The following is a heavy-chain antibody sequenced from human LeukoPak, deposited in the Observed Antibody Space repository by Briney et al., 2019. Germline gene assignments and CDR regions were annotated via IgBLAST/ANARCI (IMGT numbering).Heavy chain of an antibody. CDR3: AKDPIFSSSWYWGNDAFDI. V-gene: IGHV3-23*01. D-gene: IGHD6-13*01. CDR2: ISGSGGST. J-gene: IGHJ3*02. CDR1: GFTFSSYA. Sequence: GGSLRLSCAASGFTFSSYAMSWVRQAPGEGLEWVSAISGSGGSTYYADSVKGRFTISRDNSKNTLYLQMNSLRAEDTAVYYCAKDPIFSSSWYWGNDAFDIWGQGTMVTVSS.